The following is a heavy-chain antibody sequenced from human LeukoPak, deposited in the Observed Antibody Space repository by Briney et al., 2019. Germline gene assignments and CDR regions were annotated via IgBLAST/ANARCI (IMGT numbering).Heavy chain of an antibody. J-gene: IGHJ4*02. V-gene: IGHV3-53*04. Sequence: GGSLRLSCAASGFTFSDYYMSWIRQAPGKGLEWVSVIYSGGATYYADSVKGRFTISRHNSKNTLYLQMNSLRAEDTALYYCARGADSSGYYYVDYWGQGTLVTVSS. CDR2: IYSGGAT. CDR1: GFTFSDYY. D-gene: IGHD3-22*01. CDR3: ARGADSSGYYYVDY.